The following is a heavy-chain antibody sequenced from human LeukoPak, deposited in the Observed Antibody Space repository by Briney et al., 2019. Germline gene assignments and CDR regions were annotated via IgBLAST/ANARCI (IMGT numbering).Heavy chain of an antibody. CDR1: GYTFTAYY. J-gene: IGHJ4*02. D-gene: IGHD6-13*01. CDR2: INPNSGGT. CDR3: ARVFQKQLADY. V-gene: IGHV1-2*02. Sequence: ASVKVSCKASGYTFTAYYIHWVRQAPGQGLEWMGWINPNSGGTKYAQKSQGRVTMTRDTSISTAYMEVSRLRSDDTAVYYCARVFQKQLADYWGQGTLVTVSS.